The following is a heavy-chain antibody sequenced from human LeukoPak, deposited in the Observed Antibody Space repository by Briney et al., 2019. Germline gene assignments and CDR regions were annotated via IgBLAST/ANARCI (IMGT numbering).Heavy chain of an antibody. V-gene: IGHV3-23*01. CDR2: ISD. Sequence: GGSLRLSCAASGFTFNYYAMSWVRQAPGKGLEWVSGISDNYTDSVKGRLTISRDNTKNTVYLQMNNLRADDTAVYFCARHDSFIPYWGQGTLVTASS. D-gene: IGHD5-18*01. CDR1: GFTFNYYA. J-gene: IGHJ4*02. CDR3: ARHDSFIPY.